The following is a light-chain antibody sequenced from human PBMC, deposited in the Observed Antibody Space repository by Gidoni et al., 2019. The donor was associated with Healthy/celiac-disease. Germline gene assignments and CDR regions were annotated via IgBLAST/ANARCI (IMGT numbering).Light chain of an antibody. CDR3: CSYAGSSTVV. CDR2: EVS. Sequence: QSDLTQPASVSGSAGQSITISCTGTSSDVGSYNLVSWYQQHPGKAPKLIIYEVSKRPSGVSNRFSGSKSGNPASLTISGLQAEYEADYYCCSYAGSSTVVFVGGTKLTVL. CDR1: SSDVGSYNL. J-gene: IGLJ2*01. V-gene: IGLV2-23*02.